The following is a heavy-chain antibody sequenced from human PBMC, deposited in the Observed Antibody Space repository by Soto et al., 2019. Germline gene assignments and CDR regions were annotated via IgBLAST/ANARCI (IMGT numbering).Heavy chain of an antibody. CDR2: ISHSGTS. J-gene: IGHJ3*01. CDR3: ARLVLSLTRRAFDA. Sequence: QVQLQESGPGLVKPSGTLSLTCDVSGGSISSSHWWTWVRQSPGKGLEYIGEISHSGTSHSNPSLKSRGTLSEDRSNNHFSMTLTSVTAADTAVYYCARLVLSLTRRAFDAWGQGTPVIVSS. CDR1: GGSISSSHW. D-gene: IGHD3-16*02. V-gene: IGHV4-4*02.